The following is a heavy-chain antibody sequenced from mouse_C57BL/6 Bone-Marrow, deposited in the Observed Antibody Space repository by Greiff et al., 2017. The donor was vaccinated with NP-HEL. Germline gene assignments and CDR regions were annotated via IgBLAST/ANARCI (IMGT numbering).Heavy chain of an antibody. J-gene: IGHJ3*01. CDR1: GYTFTSYW. D-gene: IGHD2-5*01. Sequence: VQLQQPGAELVMPGASVKLSCKASGYTFTSYWLPWVKQRPGQGLEWIGEIDPSDSYTNYNQKFKGKATVTVDKSSSTADMKLSSLTSEDYAVDYCARGYDSNDAWFAYWGQGTLVTVSA. V-gene: IGHV1-69*01. CDR2: IDPSDSYT. CDR3: ARGYDSNDAWFAY.